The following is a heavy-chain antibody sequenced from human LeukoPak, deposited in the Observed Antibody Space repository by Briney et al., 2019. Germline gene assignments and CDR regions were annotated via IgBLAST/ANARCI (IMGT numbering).Heavy chain of an antibody. V-gene: IGHV3-21*01. J-gene: IGHJ4*02. CDR2: ISSSSSYI. CDR3: ARDLAVAGTASVY. Sequence: GGSLRLSCGTSGFTFSSYSMNWVRQAPGKGLEWVSSISSSSSYIYYADSVKGRFTISRDNAKNSLYLQMNSLRAEDTAVYYCARDLAVAGTASVYWGQGTLVTVSS. CDR1: GFTFSSYS. D-gene: IGHD6-19*01.